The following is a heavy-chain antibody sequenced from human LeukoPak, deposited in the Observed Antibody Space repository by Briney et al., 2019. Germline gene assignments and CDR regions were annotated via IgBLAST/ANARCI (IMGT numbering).Heavy chain of an antibody. CDR3: ARTPVAAAGPYYYYYGMDV. CDR2: IYYSGST. D-gene: IGHD6-13*01. Sequence: SETLSLTCTVSGGSISSYYWSWIRQPPGKGLEWIGYIYYSGSTNYNPSLKSRVTLSVDTSKNQFSLKLSSVTAAGTAVYYCARTPVAAAGPYYYYYGMDVWGQGTTVTVSS. J-gene: IGHJ6*02. V-gene: IGHV4-59*01. CDR1: GGSISSYY.